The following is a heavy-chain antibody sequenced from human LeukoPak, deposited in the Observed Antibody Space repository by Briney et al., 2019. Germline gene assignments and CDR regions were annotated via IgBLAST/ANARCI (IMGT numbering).Heavy chain of an antibody. V-gene: IGHV1-69*04. Sequence: GASVKVSCKASGYTFTSYGISWVRQAPGQGLEWMGRIIPILGIANYAQKFQGRVTITADKSTSTAYMELSSLRSEDTAVYYCARVPGGEPFMFDYWGQGTLVTVSS. CDR1: GYTFTSYG. J-gene: IGHJ4*02. CDR3: ARVPGGEPFMFDY. D-gene: IGHD3-16*01. CDR2: IIPILGIA.